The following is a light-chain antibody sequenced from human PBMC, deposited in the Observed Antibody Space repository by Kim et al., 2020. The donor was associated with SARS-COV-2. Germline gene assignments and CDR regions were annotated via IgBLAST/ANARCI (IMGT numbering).Light chain of an antibody. CDR2: GSN. CDR1: SSNIGAGFD. V-gene: IGLV1-40*01. J-gene: IGLJ1*01. Sequence: QSVLTQPPSVSGAPGQKVTISCTGSSSNIGAGFDVHWYQQLPGAAPKVPIFGSNNRPSGVPARFSGSKSGTSASLAITGLQAEDEADYFCQSHDSSLSGCVFGTGTRVTVL. CDR3: QSHDSSLSGCV.